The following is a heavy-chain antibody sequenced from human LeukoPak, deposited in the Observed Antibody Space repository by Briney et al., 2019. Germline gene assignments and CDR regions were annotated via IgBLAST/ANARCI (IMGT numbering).Heavy chain of an antibody. D-gene: IGHD6-19*01. CDR2: ISSSSSNI. CDR1: GFDFSTYS. V-gene: IGHV3-48*04. J-gene: IGHJ4*02. Sequence: PGGSLRLSCAASGFDFSTYSIDWVRQAPGKGLEWVSYISSSSSNIYHADFVKGRFTISRDNAKNSLHLQMNSLRGEDTAVYYCARVGRSGWTVDYWGQGTLVTVSS. CDR3: ARVGRSGWTVDY.